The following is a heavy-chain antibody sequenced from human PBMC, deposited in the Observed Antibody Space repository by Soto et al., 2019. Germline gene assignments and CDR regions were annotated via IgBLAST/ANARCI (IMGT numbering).Heavy chain of an antibody. CDR3: ARLRKQLVRYYGMDV. J-gene: IGHJ6*02. CDR2: IIPIFATT. V-gene: IGHV1-69*06. D-gene: IGHD6-6*01. Sequence: QVQLVQSGAEVKKPGSSVKVSCKASGGTFTSYTITWVRQAPGQGLEWMGGIIPIFATTNYAQKFQGRVTITADKSTSPAYMELSSLRSEDTAVYYCARLRKQLVRYYGMDVWGQGTTVTVSS. CDR1: GGTFTSYT.